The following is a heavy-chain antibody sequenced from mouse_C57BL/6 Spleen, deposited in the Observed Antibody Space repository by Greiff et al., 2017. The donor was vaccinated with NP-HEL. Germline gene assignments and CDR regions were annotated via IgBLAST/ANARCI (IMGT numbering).Heavy chain of an antibody. Sequence: VKVVESGAELARPGASVKLSCKASGYTFTSYGINWVKQRTGQGLEWIGEIYPRSGNTYYNEKFKGKATLTADKSSSTAYMELRSLTSEDSAVYFCAREDYGSSYGYFDYWGQGTTLTVSS. V-gene: IGHV1-81*01. CDR2: IYPRSGNT. D-gene: IGHD1-1*01. CDR3: AREDYGSSYGYFDY. CDR1: GYTFTSYG. J-gene: IGHJ2*01.